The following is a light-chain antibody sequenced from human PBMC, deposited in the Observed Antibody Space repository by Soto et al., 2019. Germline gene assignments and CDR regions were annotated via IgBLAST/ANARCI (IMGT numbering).Light chain of an antibody. J-gene: IGKJ1*01. CDR2: KAS. CDR1: QTISSW. Sequence: DIQVTQSPATLSASVGDRVTITCRASQTISSWLAWYQQKPGKAPKLLIYKASSLESGVPSRFSGSGSGTEFPLTISSLQPDDFATYYCQQYNSYRTFGQGTKVDI. CDR3: QQYNSYRT. V-gene: IGKV1-5*03.